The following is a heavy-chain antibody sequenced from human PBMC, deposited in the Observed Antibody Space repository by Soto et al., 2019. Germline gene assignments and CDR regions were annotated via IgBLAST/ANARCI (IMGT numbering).Heavy chain of an antibody. CDR3: AKEEWFGESRGPKY. J-gene: IGHJ4*02. CDR2: ASGSGTTT. D-gene: IGHD3-10*01. V-gene: IGHV3-23*01. Sequence: EVQLLESGGGLVQPGGSLRLSCAASGFTFSSYAMTWVRQAPGKGLEWVSGASGSGTTTYYADSVKGRFTISRDNSKNTLHLQMNSLRAEDTAVYYCAKEEWFGESRGPKYCGQGTLVTVSS. CDR1: GFTFSSYA.